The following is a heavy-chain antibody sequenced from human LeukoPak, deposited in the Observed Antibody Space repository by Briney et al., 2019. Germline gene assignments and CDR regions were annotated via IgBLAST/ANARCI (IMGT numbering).Heavy chain of an antibody. CDR2: IYYSGST. D-gene: IGHD6-19*01. V-gene: IGHV4-39*07. J-gene: IGHJ4*02. CDR3: ARALAVAGNRVYYFDY. CDR1: GGSISSSSYY. Sequence: SETLSLTCTVSGGSISSSSYYWGWIRQPPGKGLEWIGSIYYSGSTYYNPSLKSRVTISVDTSKNQFSLKLSSVTAADTAVYYCARALAVAGNRVYYFDYWGQGTLVTVSS.